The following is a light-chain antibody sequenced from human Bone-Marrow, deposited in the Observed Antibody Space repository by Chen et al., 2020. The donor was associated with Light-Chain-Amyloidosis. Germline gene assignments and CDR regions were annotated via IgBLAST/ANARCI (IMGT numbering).Light chain of an antibody. V-gene: IGKV1-33*01. CDR3: QQYDHFLS. Sequence: DIQMTQSPSSLSASVGDRVTITCQASQDISRFLNWYQQKPGKAPNLLIYDVYKLETGVPPRFSGSGSGKHFTLTITSLQTEDIATYYCQQYDHFLSFGGGTKVEVK. J-gene: IGKJ4*01. CDR2: DVY. CDR1: QDISRF.